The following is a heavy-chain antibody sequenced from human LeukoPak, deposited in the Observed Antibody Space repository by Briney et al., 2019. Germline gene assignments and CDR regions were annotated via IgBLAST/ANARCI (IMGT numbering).Heavy chain of an antibody. D-gene: IGHD3-16*01. J-gene: IGHJ4*02. CDR1: GYTFTNYN. CDR3: ATRLWGSFRSTLDN. Sequence: ASVRVSCKASGYTFTNYNINWVRQATGQGLEWMGWMNPNSGLTGYAQQFQGRVTLTRNTSIGTAYMELTTLRSEDTAIYYCATRLWGSFRSTLDNWGQGTLVTVSS. V-gene: IGHV1-8*01. CDR2: MNPNSGLT.